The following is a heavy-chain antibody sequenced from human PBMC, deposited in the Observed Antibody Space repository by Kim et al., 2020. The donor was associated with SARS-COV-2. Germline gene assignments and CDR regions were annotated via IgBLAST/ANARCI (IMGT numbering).Heavy chain of an antibody. CDR1: GPTFSHYT. CDR2: VSGNGENT. CDR3: VIIRGYTSGSFDY. V-gene: IGHV3-64D*06. Sequence: GGSLRLSCSASGPTFSHYTFHWVRQAPGKGLEFGSAVSGNGENTYYADSVRGRFTVSRDNSKNTVYLQMNTLRDEDSSVYYCVIIRGYTSGSFDYWGQGILVTVSS. J-gene: IGHJ4*02. D-gene: IGHD5-18*01.